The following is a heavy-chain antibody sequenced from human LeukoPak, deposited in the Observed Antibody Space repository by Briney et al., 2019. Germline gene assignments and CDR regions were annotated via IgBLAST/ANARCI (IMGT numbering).Heavy chain of an antibody. D-gene: IGHD4-17*01. CDR2: IYYSGST. CDR1: GGSISSSSYY. Sequence: PSETLSLTCTVSGGSISSSSYYWGWIRQPPGKGLEWIGSIYYSGSTNYNPSLKSRITISVDMSKNQFSLKLSSVTAADTAVYYCARGSDYGDYRWDYWGQGTLVTVSS. V-gene: IGHV4-39*07. J-gene: IGHJ4*02. CDR3: ARGSDYGDYRWDY.